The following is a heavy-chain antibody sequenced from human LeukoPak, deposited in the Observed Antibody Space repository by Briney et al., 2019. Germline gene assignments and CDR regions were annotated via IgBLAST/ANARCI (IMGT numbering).Heavy chain of an antibody. CDR2: IYYSGRT. J-gene: IGHJ4*02. V-gene: IGHV4-39*07. D-gene: IGHD2-15*01. CDR1: GGCISSSSYY. Sequence: SETLSLTCTVSGGCISSSSYYWVWIHQPPGKGLDWIGRIYYSGRTYYHQSLTNRASISVDTSENQLSLKLTAVTDAGTPGHDCARGGEVVVAPFDSWGQGTLVTVSS. CDR3: ARGGEVVVAPFDS.